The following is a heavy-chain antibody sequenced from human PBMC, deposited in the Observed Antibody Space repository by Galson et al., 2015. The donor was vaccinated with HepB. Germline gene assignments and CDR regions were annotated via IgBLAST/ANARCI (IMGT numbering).Heavy chain of an antibody. CDR2: ISGSGDST. CDR3: VTPGRPYGDYVDY. D-gene: IGHD4-17*01. V-gene: IGHV3-23*01. J-gene: IGHJ4*02. CDR1: GFTFSTYA. Sequence: SLRLSCAASGFTFSTYAMSWVRQAPGKGLEWVSVISGSGDSTYYTDSVKGRFTISRDNSKNTLYVQMNNLKVEDTAVYYCVTPGRPYGDYVDYWGQGTLVTVSS.